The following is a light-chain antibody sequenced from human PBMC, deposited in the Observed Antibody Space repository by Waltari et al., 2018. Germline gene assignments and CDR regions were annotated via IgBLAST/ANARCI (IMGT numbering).Light chain of an antibody. Sequence: DIQMTQSPSSLSASVGDTVTITCRASQGMNSNLNWFQQKPGKAPKLLFYGTTTLQSGVPSRFSGSGSGTEFTLTISSLQPEDFAIYYCLQHNSYPLTFGGGTKVEIK. CDR1: QGMNSN. CDR3: LQHNSYPLT. J-gene: IGKJ4*01. CDR2: GTT. V-gene: IGKV1-17*01.